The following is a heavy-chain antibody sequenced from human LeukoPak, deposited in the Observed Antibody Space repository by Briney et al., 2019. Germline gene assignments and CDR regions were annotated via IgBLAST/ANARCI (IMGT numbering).Heavy chain of an antibody. Sequence: SETLSLTCTVSGGSISSYYWSWIRQPPGKGLEWIGYIYYSGSTNYNPSLKSRVTISVDTSKNQFSLKLSSVTAADTAVYYCACNYYDSSGYYADAFDISGQGTMVTVSS. V-gene: IGHV4-59*08. D-gene: IGHD3-22*01. CDR2: IYYSGST. J-gene: IGHJ3*02. CDR3: ACNYYDSSGYYADAFDI. CDR1: GGSISSYY.